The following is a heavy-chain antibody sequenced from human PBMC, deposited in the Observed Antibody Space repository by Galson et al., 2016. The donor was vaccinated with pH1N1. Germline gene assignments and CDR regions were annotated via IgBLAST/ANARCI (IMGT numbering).Heavy chain of an antibody. V-gene: IGHV1-2*02. CDR1: GYTFTGYY. CDR3: ARIIVAGGGGLDP. CDR2: INPKNGDT. J-gene: IGHJ5*02. D-gene: IGHD2-15*01. Sequence: SVKVSCKASGYTFTGYYLHWVRQAPGQGLEWMGWINPKNGDTYNAQKFRGRVTMTRDTSINTAYMEMSRLRSDDTAVYYCARIIVAGGGGLDPWGQGTLVTVSS.